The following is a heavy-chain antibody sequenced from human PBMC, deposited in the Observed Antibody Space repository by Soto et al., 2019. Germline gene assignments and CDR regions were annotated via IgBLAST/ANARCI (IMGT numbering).Heavy chain of an antibody. V-gene: IGHV3-30*18. CDR2: ISYDGSNK. CDR3: AKNRHGSGSYYEYYYYYGMDV. J-gene: IGHJ6*02. Sequence: QVQLVESGGGVVQPGRSLRLSCAASGFTFSSYGMHWVRQAPGKGLEWVAVISYDGSNKYYADSVKGRFTISRDNSKNTLYLQMNSLRAEDTAVYYCAKNRHGSGSYYEYYYYYGMDVWGQGTTVTVSS. CDR1: GFTFSSYG. D-gene: IGHD3-10*01.